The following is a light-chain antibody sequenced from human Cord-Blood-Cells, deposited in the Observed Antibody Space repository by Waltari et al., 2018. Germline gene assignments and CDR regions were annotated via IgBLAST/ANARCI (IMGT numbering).Light chain of an antibody. V-gene: IGLV4-69*01. CDR3: QTWGTGIQV. J-gene: IGLJ2*01. CDR1: SGPSSSA. CDR2: LNSDGSH. Sequence: QLVLTQSPSASASLGASVTLTCTLSSGPSSSAIASPPQPPEKGPRYLMKLNSDGSHSKGDGIPDRFSGSSSGAERYLTISSLQSEDEADYYCQTWGTGIQVFGGGTKLTVL.